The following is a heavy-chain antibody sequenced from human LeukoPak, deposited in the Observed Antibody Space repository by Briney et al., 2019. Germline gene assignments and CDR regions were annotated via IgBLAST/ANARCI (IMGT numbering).Heavy chain of an antibody. J-gene: IGHJ4*02. CDR3: AKGHSKTTVTLLDY. CDR1: GFTFSSYE. D-gene: IGHD4-17*01. CDR2: ISSSGSTI. Sequence: PGGSLRLSCAASGFTFSSYEMNWVRQAPGKGLEWVSYISSSGSTIYYADSVKGRFTISRDNAKNSLYLQMNSLRAEDTALYYCAKGHSKTTVTLLDYWGQGTLVTVSS. V-gene: IGHV3-48*03.